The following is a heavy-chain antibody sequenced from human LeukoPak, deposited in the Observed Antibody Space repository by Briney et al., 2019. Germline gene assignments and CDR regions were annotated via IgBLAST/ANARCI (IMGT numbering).Heavy chain of an antibody. V-gene: IGHV1-24*01. Sequence: ASVKVSCKVSGYTLTELSMHWVRQAPGKGLEWMGGFDPEDGETIYAQKFQGRVTMTEDTSTDTAYMGLSSLRSEDTAVYYCATRSIAAAGKRGLRANWFDPWGQGTLVTVSS. CDR2: FDPEDGET. J-gene: IGHJ5*02. CDR3: ATRSIAAAGKRGLRANWFDP. CDR1: GYTLTELS. D-gene: IGHD6-13*01.